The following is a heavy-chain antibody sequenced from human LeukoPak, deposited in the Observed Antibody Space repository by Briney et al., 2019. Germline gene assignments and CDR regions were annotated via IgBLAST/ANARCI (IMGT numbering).Heavy chain of an antibody. CDR3: ARVTTVVRGSYGYYFDY. V-gene: IGHV4-38-2*02. Sequence: SETLSLTCTVSGYSISSGYYWGWIRQPPGKGLEWIGSIYHSGSTYYNPSLKSRVTIPVDTSKNQFSLKLSSVTAADTAVYYCARVTTVVRGSYGYYFDYWGQGTLVTVSS. CDR1: GYSISSGYY. CDR2: IYHSGST. J-gene: IGHJ4*02. D-gene: IGHD1-26*01.